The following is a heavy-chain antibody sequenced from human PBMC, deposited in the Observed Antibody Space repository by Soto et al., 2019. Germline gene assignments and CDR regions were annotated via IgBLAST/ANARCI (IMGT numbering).Heavy chain of an antibody. V-gene: IGHV3-48*02. CDR1: GFTFSSYS. D-gene: IGHD1-26*01. Sequence: EVQLVESGGGLVQPGGSLRLSCAASGFTFSSYSMNWVRQAPGKGLEWVSYISSSSSTIYYADSVKGRFTISRDNAKNSLYLQMNSLSDADTSVYYCARGIGPYSARDFDYWGQGTLVTVSS. J-gene: IGHJ4*02. CDR2: ISSSSSTI. CDR3: ARGIGPYSARDFDY.